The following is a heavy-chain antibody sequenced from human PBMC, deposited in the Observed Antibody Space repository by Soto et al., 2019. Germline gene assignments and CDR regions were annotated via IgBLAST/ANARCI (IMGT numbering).Heavy chain of an antibody. Sequence: PSETLSLTCTVSGCSIRNNYWSWIRRPPGKGLEWVGYIYYTGTSKYNPSLKSRVTISVDSSKNQFSLKLDSVTAADTAVYYCARLGGYYQAFDNWGQGTLVTVSS. J-gene: IGHJ4*02. CDR1: GCSIRNNY. D-gene: IGHD3-3*01. CDR3: ARLGGYYQAFDN. V-gene: IGHV4-59*08. CDR2: IYYTGTS.